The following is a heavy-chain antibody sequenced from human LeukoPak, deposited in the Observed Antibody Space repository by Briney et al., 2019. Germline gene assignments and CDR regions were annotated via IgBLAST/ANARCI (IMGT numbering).Heavy chain of an antibody. CDR2: IKSKTDGGTT. Sequence: GGSLRLSCAASGFTFSSYGMSWVRQAPGKGLEWVGRIKSKTDGGTTDYAAPVKGRFTISRDDSKNTLYLQMNSLKTEDTAVYYCTTDTHHIVVVTAIPNDAFDIWGQGTMVTVSS. V-gene: IGHV3-15*01. J-gene: IGHJ3*02. CDR1: GFTFSSYG. D-gene: IGHD2-21*02. CDR3: TTDTHHIVVVTAIPNDAFDI.